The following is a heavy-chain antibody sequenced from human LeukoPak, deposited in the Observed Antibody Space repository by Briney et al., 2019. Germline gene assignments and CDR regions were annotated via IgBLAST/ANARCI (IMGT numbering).Heavy chain of an antibody. CDR1: GGSISGSSYY. CDR2: IYYSGST. J-gene: IGHJ4*02. V-gene: IGHV4-39*01. D-gene: IGHD3-10*01. Sequence: SETLSLTCNVSGGSISGSSYYWGWIRQPPGKGLEWIGSIYYSGSTYYNPSLKSRVTISVDTSKNQFSLKLSSVTAADTAVYYCARALYGSFDYWGQGTLVTVSS. CDR3: ARALYGSFDY.